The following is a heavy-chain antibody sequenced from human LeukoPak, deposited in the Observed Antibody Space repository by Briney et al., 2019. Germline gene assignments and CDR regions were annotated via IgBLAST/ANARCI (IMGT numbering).Heavy chain of an antibody. J-gene: IGHJ4*02. CDR2: IWYGGSNK. CDR3: AKDTLEDEGIDY. D-gene: IGHD3-3*01. CDR1: GFTFSSYG. Sequence: GGSLRLSCAASGFTFSSYGMHWVRQAPGKGLEWVAVIWYGGSNKYYADSVKGRFTISRDNSKNTPYLQMNSLRAEDTAVYYCAKDTLEDEGIDYWGQGTLVTVSS. V-gene: IGHV3-30*02.